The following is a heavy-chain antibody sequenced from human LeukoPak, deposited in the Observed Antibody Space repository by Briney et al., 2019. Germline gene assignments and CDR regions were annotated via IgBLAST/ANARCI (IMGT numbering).Heavy chain of an antibody. D-gene: IGHD3-9*01. CDR2: ISSSSNYI. CDR1: GFTFSHYS. J-gene: IGHJ4*02. CDR3: AGKGYFDWLLDY. Sequence: GGSLRLSCAASGFTFSHYSMNWVRQAPGKGLEWVSSISSSSNYIYYADSVKGRFTISRDNAKNSLYLQTNSLRAEDTAVYYCAGKGYFDWLLDYWGQGTLVTVSS. V-gene: IGHV3-21*01.